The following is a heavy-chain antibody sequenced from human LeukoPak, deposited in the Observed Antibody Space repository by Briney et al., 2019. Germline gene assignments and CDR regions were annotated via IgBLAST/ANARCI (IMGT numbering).Heavy chain of an antibody. CDR3: ARDVGAQWLRFCYFDC. CDR2: ISSNGGST. CDR1: GFTFRSYA. J-gene: IGHJ4*02. D-gene: IGHD5-12*01. Sequence: GGSLRLSCVASGFTFRSYAMYWVRQAPGKGLEYVSAISSNGGSTYYSNSVKGRFTISRDNSKNTLYLQMGSLRPDDMAVYYCARDVGAQWLRFCYFDCWGQGTLVTVSS. V-gene: IGHV3-64*01.